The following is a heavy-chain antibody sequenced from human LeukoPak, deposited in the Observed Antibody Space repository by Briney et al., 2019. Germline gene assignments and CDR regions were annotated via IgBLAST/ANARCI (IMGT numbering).Heavy chain of an antibody. Sequence: GGSLRLSCAASGFTFSSYAMSWVRQAPGKGLEWVSAISGSGGSTYYADSVKGRFTISRDNSKKTLYLQMNSLRAADTAVYYCARVVAYFDYWGQGTLVTVSS. V-gene: IGHV3-23*01. CDR2: ISGSGGST. J-gene: IGHJ4*02. CDR1: GFTFSSYA. D-gene: IGHD2-15*01. CDR3: ARVVAYFDY.